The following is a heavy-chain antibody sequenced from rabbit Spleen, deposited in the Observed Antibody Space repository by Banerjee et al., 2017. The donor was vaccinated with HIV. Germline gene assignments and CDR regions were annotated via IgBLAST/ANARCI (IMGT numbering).Heavy chain of an antibody. J-gene: IGHJ4*01. V-gene: IGHV1S45*01. D-gene: IGHD4-1*01. CDR2: IDSGSSGFT. Sequence: QEQLVESGGGLVKPGASLTLTCIASGVSFSGSSYMCWVRQAPGKGLEWIACIDSGSSGFTYFATWAKGRFTISKTSSTTVTLHMTSLTAADTATYFCARDLAGVIGWNFYLWGPGTLVTVS. CDR1: GVSFSGSSY. CDR3: ARDLAGVIGWNFYL.